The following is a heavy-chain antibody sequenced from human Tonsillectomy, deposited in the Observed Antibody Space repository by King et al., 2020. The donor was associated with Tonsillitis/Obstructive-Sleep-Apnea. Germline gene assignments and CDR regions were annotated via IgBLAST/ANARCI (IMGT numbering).Heavy chain of an antibody. CDR2: IWYDGSNK. CDR1: GFSFSRYG. CDR3: ARDRGLSPNWHFDL. D-gene: IGHD3-10*01. V-gene: IGHV3-33*01. Sequence: VQLVESGGGEVQPGRSLRLSCAASGFSFSRYGMHWVRQAPGKGLEWVADIWYDGSNKYYADSVKGRFTISRDSSKNTLYLQMNSLRVEDTAVYYCARDRGLSPNWHFDLWGRGTLVSVSS. J-gene: IGHJ2*01.